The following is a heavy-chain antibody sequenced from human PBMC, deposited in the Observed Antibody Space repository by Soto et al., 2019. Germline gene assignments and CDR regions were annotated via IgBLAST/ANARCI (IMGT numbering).Heavy chain of an antibody. CDR1: GFSLSTSAFC. D-gene: IGHD1-1*01. Sequence: GPTLVNPTETLTLTCTFSGFSLSTSAFCVTWIRQPPGKALEWLALIDWNNIKYYKTSLKTRLTLSKGTSRNQVVLTMTNVDPVDTGTYYCARGGTFHWNHIDYWGQGTLVTVSS. CDR2: IDWNNIK. V-gene: IGHV2-70*01. J-gene: IGHJ4*02. CDR3: ARGGTFHWNHIDY.